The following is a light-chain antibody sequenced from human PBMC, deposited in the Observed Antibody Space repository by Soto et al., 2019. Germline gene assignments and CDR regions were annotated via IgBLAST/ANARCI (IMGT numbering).Light chain of an antibody. CDR1: HDVSSR. CDR2: GAS. CDR3: QHYTNWPLT. Sequence: EIVMTQSPATLSVSPGERATLSCRASHDVSSRLAWYQQKPGQAPRLLIYGASTRATGLPARFSGSGSGTEFTLTISSLQSEDFAVYYCQHYTNWPLTFGGGT. J-gene: IGKJ4*01. V-gene: IGKV3-15*01.